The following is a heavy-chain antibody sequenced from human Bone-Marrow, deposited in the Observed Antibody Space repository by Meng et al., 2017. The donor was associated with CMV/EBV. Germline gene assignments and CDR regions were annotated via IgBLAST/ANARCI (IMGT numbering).Heavy chain of an antibody. V-gene: IGHV3-9*01. CDR1: GFTFDDYA. D-gene: IGHD6-19*01. CDR3: ARDALSSGGDY. Sequence: GGSLRLSCAASGFTFDDYAMHWVRQAPGKGLEWVSGISWNSGSIGYADSVKGRFTISRDNAKNSVYLLMSSLRAEDTAFYYCARDALSSGGDYWGQGALVTVSS. J-gene: IGHJ4*02. CDR2: ISWNSGSI.